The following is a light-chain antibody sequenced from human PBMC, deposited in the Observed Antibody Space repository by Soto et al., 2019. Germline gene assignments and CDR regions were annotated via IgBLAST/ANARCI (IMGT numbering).Light chain of an antibody. Sequence: EVVLTQSPGTLSVSPGERATLSCRASRSVSNNLAWFQQKPGQAPRLLISDASTRATGIPARFSGSGSGTEFTLIISSLQSEDSAVYYCQQYNYWWTFGQGIKVEIK. CDR2: DAS. CDR3: QQYNYWWT. V-gene: IGKV3-15*01. CDR1: RSVSNN. J-gene: IGKJ1*01.